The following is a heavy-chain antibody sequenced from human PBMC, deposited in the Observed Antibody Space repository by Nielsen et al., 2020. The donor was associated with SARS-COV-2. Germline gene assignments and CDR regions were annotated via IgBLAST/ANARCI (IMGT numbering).Heavy chain of an antibody. CDR3: ARGGYRWYYYYGMDV. V-gene: IGHV4-4*02. Sequence: SETLSLTCAVSGGSISSSNWWSWVRQPPGKGLEWIGEINHSGSTNYNPSLKSRVTISVDTSKNQFSLKLSSVTAADTAVYYCARGGYRWYYYYGMDVWGQGTTVTVSS. CDR1: GGSISSSNW. J-gene: IGHJ6*02. CDR2: INHSGST. D-gene: IGHD5-18*01.